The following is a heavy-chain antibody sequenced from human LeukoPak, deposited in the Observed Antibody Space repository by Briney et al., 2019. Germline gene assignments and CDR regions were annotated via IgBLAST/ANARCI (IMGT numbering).Heavy chain of an antibody. CDR1: GFNFNTYS. J-gene: IGHJ6*03. D-gene: IGHD1-26*01. CDR2: ISSHGSSE. Sequence: PGGSLRLSCAASGFNFNTYSMHWVRQAPGKGLEWVAIISSHGSSEYYADSVKGRFTISRDNSKNTLYLQLNSLRAEDTAVYYCAKAGGGKSGGPPSYFYYMDVWGKGTTVTVSS. CDR3: AKAGGGKSGGPPSYFYYMDV. V-gene: IGHV3-30*04.